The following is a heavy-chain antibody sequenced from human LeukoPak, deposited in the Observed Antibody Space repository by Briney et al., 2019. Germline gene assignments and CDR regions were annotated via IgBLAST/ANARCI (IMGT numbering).Heavy chain of an antibody. Sequence: GQPLKFSSKGSGYSFTSSWIGWVRQMPGKALEWMGIIYPGDSDTRYKPSFQGQVTISADKSISTAYLQWSSLNTSDTGMYNCARYTDHYYFDYWGQGPVV. J-gene: IGHJ4*02. V-gene: IGHV5-51*01. CDR1: GYSFTSSW. CDR3: ARYTDHYYFDY. CDR2: IYPGDSDT. D-gene: IGHD1-1*01.